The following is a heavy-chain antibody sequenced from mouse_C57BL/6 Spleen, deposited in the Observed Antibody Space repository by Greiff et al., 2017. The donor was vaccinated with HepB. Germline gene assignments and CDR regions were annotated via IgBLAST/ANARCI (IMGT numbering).Heavy chain of an antibody. D-gene: IGHD3-3*01. J-gene: IGHJ2*01. V-gene: IGHV2-2*01. CDR1: GFSLTSYG. CDR2: IWSGGST. CDR3: ARRGDVRGYFDY. Sequence: QVQLQQSGPGLVQPSQSLSITCTVSGFSLTSYGVHWVRQSPGKGLEWLGVIWSGGSTDYNAAFISRLSISKDNSKSQVFFKMNSLQADDTAIYYCARRGDVRGYFDYWGQGTTLTVSS.